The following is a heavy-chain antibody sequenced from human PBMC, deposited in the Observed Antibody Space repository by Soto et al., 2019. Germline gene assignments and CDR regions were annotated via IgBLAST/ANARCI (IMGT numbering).Heavy chain of an antibody. D-gene: IGHD3-10*01. CDR2: IYYSGST. CDR1: GGSISSSSYY. CDR3: AREVLWFGELIYYYGIDV. V-gene: IGHV4-39*02. Sequence: QLQLQESGPGLVKPSETLSLTCTVSGGSISSSSYYWGWIRQPPGKGLEWIGYIYYSGSTYYNPSRKSRVTFSVDTSKNQFSLKLSSVTAADTAVYSCAREVLWFGELIYYYGIDVWGQGTTVTVSS. J-gene: IGHJ6*02.